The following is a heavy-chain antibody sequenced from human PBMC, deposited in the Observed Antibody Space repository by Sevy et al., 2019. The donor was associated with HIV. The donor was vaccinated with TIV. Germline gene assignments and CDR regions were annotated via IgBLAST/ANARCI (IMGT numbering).Heavy chain of an antibody. J-gene: IGHJ4*02. D-gene: IGHD1-1*01. Sequence: ASVKVSCQTSGYIFTDYYLHWVRQAPGQGLEWMGRIDPDSGATNYTQNFQGRVTMTRDTPITTAYMEETGLRSDDTAVYYCAKYATTATAHFDSWGQGTLVTVSS. CDR3: AKYATTATAHFDS. CDR2: IDPDSGAT. CDR1: GYIFTDYY. V-gene: IGHV1-2*06.